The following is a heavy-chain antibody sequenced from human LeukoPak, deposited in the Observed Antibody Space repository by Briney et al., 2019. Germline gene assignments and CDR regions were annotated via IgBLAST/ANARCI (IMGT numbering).Heavy chain of an antibody. J-gene: IGHJ4*02. Sequence: GESLRLSCVASGISLRSYSVHWVRQAPGKGLEWVALTSHDESNKKYADSVRGRCTISRDNSRDTVYLQLSNLRDEDTAVYYCAKGDEGGAYRTDFWGPGTRVTVST. V-gene: IGHV3-30*15. CDR2: TSHDESNK. CDR3: AKGDEGGAYRTDF. D-gene: IGHD2-21*01. CDR1: GISLRSYS.